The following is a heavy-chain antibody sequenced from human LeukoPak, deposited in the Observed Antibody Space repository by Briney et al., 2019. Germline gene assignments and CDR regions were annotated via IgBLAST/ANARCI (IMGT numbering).Heavy chain of an antibody. V-gene: IGHV4-31*11. CDR1: GGSFSGYY. CDR2: GHYSGST. J-gene: IGHJ4*02. D-gene: IGHD6-6*01. Sequence: SETLSLTCAVYGGSFSGYYWSWIRQHPEKGLEWIGYGHYSGSTYYSPSLKSRITISVDTSKNQFSLILSSVTAADTAVYYCARAARDYFDFWGQGTLVTVSS. CDR3: ARAARDYFDF.